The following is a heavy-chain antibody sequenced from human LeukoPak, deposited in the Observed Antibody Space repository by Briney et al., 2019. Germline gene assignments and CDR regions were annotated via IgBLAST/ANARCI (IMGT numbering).Heavy chain of an antibody. CDR2: ISAYNGNT. D-gene: IGHD3-3*01. Sequence: ASVKVSCKASGYTFTSYGISWVRQAPGQGLEWMGWISAYNGNTNYAQKLQGRVTMTTDTSTSTAYMELRSLRSDDTAVYYCARAHGLLWSGYYSRLYYFDYWGQGTLVTVSS. CDR1: GYTFTSYG. J-gene: IGHJ4*02. V-gene: IGHV1-18*01. CDR3: ARAHGLLWSGYYSRLYYFDY.